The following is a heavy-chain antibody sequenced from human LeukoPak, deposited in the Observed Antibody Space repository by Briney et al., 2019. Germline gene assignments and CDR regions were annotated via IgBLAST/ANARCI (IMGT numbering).Heavy chain of an antibody. J-gene: IGHJ4*01. CDR2: LSGIGITT. Sequence: PGGSLRLSCAASGFTLSISAMSGVREAPGKGLEWVSTLSGIGITTYYADSVTGRFTISRGNSKNTLYLQMNSLSAEDTAVYYCAKGIYSSGWSYFDYWGHGTLVTVSS. CDR3: AKGIYSSGWSYFDY. CDR1: GFTLSISA. D-gene: IGHD6-19*01. V-gene: IGHV3-23*01.